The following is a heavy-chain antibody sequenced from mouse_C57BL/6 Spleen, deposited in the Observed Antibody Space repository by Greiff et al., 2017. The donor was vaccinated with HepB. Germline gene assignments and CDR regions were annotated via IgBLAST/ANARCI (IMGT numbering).Heavy chain of an antibody. CDR3: ARDEGNYYGSSYGAY. CDR1: GYTFTDYY. V-gene: IGHV1-77*01. D-gene: IGHD1-1*01. Sequence: QVQLQQSGAELVKPGASVKISCKASGYTFTDYYINWVKQRPGQGLEWIGKIGPGSGSTYYNEKFKGKATLTADKSSSTAYMQLSSLTSEDSAVYFCARDEGNYYGSSYGAYWGQGTLVTVSA. CDR2: IGPGSGST. J-gene: IGHJ3*01.